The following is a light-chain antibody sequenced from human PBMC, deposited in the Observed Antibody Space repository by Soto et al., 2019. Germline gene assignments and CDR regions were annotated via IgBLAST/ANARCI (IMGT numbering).Light chain of an antibody. J-gene: IGLJ3*02. CDR2: EVR. Sequence: QSALTQPASVSGSPGQSITISCTGTSSDVGDYNYVSWYQQHPGKAPKLMISEVRDRPSGVSNRFSGSKSGNTASLTISGLQAEDEADYYCSSFTASDIWVFGGGTQLTVL. CDR3: SSFTASDIWV. CDR1: SSDVGDYNY. V-gene: IGLV2-14*01.